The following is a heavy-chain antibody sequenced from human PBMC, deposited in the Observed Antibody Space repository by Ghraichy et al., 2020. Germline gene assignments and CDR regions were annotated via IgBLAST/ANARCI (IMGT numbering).Heavy chain of an antibody. CDR2: IKSDGSST. CDR1: GFSFSGYW. CDR3: AREYCRGGSCFFGTGGSHRDY. D-gene: IGHD2-15*01. V-gene: IGHV3-74*01. J-gene: IGHJ4*02. Sequence: GGSLRLSCAASGFSFSGYWMHWVRQAPGRGLEWVSRIKSDGSSTIYADSLKGRFTISRDNAKNTLYLQMNSLRVEDTAVYYCAREYCRGGSCFFGTGGSHRDYWGQGSLVTVSS.